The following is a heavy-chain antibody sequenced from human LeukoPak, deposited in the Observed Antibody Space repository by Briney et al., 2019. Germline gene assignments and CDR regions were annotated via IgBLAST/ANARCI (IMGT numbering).Heavy chain of an antibody. CDR1: GGSFSSSY. CDR3: ARGDSALIAAAGYFDY. CDR2: IYHSGST. D-gene: IGHD6-13*01. J-gene: IGHJ4*02. Sequence: SETLSLTCIVSGGSFSSSYWSWIRQPPGKGLEWIGEIYHSGSTNYNPSLKSRVTISVDKSKNQFSLKLSSVTAADTAVYYCARGDSALIAAAGYFDYWGQGTLVTVSS. V-gene: IGHV4-34*01.